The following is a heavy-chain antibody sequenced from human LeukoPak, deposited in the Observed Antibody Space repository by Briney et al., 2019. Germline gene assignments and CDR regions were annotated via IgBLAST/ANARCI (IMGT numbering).Heavy chain of an antibody. J-gene: IGHJ5*02. D-gene: IGHD2-2*01. CDR1: AHTFTGYY. V-gene: IGHV1-2*02. Sequence: ASVTLSCPASAHTFTGYYMHCVRHPPGDGIEWMGWINPNGGGTIYAQKCQGRLTINRDTSITPANMELSRLRSDDTAVYYCARDPIHVVVPAAIGWFDRWGQGTLVTVSS. CDR2: INPNGGGT. CDR3: ARDPIHVVVPAAIGWFDR.